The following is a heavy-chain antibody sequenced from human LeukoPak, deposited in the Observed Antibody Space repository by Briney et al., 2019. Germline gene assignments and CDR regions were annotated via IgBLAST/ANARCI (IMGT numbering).Heavy chain of an antibody. V-gene: IGHV4-38-2*02. CDR2: FYHSGST. Sequence: SETLSLTCTVSGYSISNGYYWGWIRQPPGKGLEWIGSFYHSGSTYSNPSLKSRVTISVDTSKNQFSLKLSSVTAADTAVYYCGRVRAGSSSPSVRDAFDIWGQGTMVTVSS. J-gene: IGHJ3*02. D-gene: IGHD6-6*01. CDR1: GYSISNGYY. CDR3: GRVRAGSSSPSVRDAFDI.